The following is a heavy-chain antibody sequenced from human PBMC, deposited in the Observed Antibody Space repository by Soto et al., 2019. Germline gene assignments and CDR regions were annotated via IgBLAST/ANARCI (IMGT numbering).Heavy chain of an antibody. J-gene: IGHJ6*02. CDR2: INPNSGNT. Sequence: QVQLVQSGAEVKKPGASVKVSCKASGYTLTSYDITWVRQATGQGFEWMGWINPNSGNTGYAQKFQGRDNTTRNTFIATADMELTSLRSDDTAVYYCARGLTATYYDILTGYYNDYSYYRMDVWGQGTSVHVSS. D-gene: IGHD3-9*01. V-gene: IGHV1-8*01. CDR1: GYTLTSYD. CDR3: ARGLTATYYDILTGYYNDYSYYRMDV.